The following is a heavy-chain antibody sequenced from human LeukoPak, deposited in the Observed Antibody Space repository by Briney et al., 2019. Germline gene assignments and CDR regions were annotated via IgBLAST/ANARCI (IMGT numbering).Heavy chain of an antibody. V-gene: IGHV3-23*01. CDR2: ISGSGGST. CDR3: AKYQRSYSSSWYLDY. CDR1: GFTFSSYA. J-gene: IGHJ4*02. D-gene: IGHD6-13*01. Sequence: PGGSLRLSCAASGFTFSSYAMSWVRQAPGKGLEWVSAISGSGGSTYYADSVKGRFPISRDNSKNTLYLQMNSLRAEDTAVYYCAKYQRSYSSSWYLDYWGQGTLVTVSS.